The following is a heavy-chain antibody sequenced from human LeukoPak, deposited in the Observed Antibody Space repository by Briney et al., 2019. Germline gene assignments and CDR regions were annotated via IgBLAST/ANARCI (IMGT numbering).Heavy chain of an antibody. CDR3: ARDAYCSSTSCYLDV. CDR2: ISGDGRGT. J-gene: IGHJ6*03. V-gene: IGHV3-74*01. D-gene: IGHD2-2*01. Sequence: GGSLRLSCAASGFIFTDYWMHWVRQGPGKELVWVARISGDGRGTTYADSVKGRLTISRDKPKNTVSLQINSLRAEDTAVYYCARDAYCSSTSCYLDVWGKGTTVTVSS. CDR1: GFIFTDYW.